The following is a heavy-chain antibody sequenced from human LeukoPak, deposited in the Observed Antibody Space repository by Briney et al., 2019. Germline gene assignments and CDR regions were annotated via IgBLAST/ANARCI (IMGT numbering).Heavy chain of an antibody. Sequence: PGGSLRLSCAASGFTFSSYWMHWVRQAPGKGLVWVSRVSNDGSTTNYADSVKGRFTISRDNTKNTLYLQMNSLRAEDTAVYFCLAAAGTIGWGQGTLVTVSS. CDR3: LAAAGTIG. CDR1: GFTFSSYW. D-gene: IGHD6-13*01. V-gene: IGHV3-74*01. J-gene: IGHJ4*02. CDR2: VSNDGSTT.